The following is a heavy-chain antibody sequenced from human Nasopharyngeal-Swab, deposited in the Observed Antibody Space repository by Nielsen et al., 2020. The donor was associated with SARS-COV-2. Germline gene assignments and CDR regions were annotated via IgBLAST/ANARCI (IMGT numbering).Heavy chain of an antibody. CDR2: INAGTGNR. CDR3: ARSGTVGAPGLDY. Sequence: ASVQVSCQASGYTFTTYAIHWVRQAPGQRLEWMAWINAGTGNREYSQKFQGRVTISTDTSASTAYMELGGLTSEDTAVYYCARSGTVGAPGLDYWGQGTLVTVSS. CDR1: GYTFTTYA. J-gene: IGHJ4*02. D-gene: IGHD1-26*01. V-gene: IGHV1-3*01.